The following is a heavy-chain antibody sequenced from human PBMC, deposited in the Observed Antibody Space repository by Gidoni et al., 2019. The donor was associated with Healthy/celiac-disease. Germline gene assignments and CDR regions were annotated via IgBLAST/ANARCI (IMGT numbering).Heavy chain of an antibody. CDR3: ARFVVGVPAAMLGIDYYYGMDG. V-gene: IGHV4-34*01. D-gene: IGHD2-2*01. J-gene: IGHJ6*04. Sequence: QAQLQHWGAGLSNPPVTLSLTCASHGGSFSGSSSSWIRQPPGKGLEWSGEINPSGSTNYNPSLKSRVTITVNTSKNQFALKLSSVTTAETAVDYCARFVVGVPAAMLGIDYYYGMDGWGKGTTVTVSS. CDR1: GGSFSGSS. CDR2: INPSGST.